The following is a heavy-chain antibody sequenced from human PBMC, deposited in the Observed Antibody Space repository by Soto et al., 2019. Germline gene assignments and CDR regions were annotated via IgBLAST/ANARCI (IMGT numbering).Heavy chain of an antibody. J-gene: IGHJ4*02. CDR1: GYTVTSYA. V-gene: IGHV1-3*01. CDR2: ITAGNGNT. D-gene: IGHD1-20*01. Sequence: QVQLVQSGAEVKKPVASVKVSCKASGYTVTSYAMHWVRQAPGQRHEWMGWITAGNGNTKYSQKFQGRVTITRDTPASTAYMELSRQRSDDTAVYYCARGLNLYYFDYWGQGTLVTVSS. CDR3: ARGLNLYYFDY.